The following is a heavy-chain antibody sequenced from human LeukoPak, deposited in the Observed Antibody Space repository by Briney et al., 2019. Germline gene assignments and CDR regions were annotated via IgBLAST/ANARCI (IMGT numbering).Heavy chain of an antibody. CDR3: ARGGGRIAAGPDY. V-gene: IGHV1-2*02. D-gene: IGHD6-13*01. Sequence: ASVRVSCKASGYAFTGYYMHWVRQAPGQGLEWMGWINPNSGGTNYAQKFQGRVTMTRDTSISTAYMELSRLRSDDTAVYYCARGGGRIAAGPDYWGQGTLVTVSS. CDR1: GYAFTGYY. CDR2: INPNSGGT. J-gene: IGHJ4*02.